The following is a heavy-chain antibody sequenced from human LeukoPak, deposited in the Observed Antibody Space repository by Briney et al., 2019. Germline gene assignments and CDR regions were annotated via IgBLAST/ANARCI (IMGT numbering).Heavy chain of an antibody. Sequence: PSETLSLTCTVSGGSISSYYWSWIRQPPGKGLEWIGYIYYSGSTNYNPSLKSRVTISVDTSKNQFSLKLSSVTAADTAVYYCARELPNYDILTGYPKNWFDPWGQGTLVTVSS. V-gene: IGHV4-59*01. J-gene: IGHJ5*02. CDR3: ARELPNYDILTGYPKNWFDP. D-gene: IGHD3-9*01. CDR1: GGSISSYY. CDR2: IYYSGST.